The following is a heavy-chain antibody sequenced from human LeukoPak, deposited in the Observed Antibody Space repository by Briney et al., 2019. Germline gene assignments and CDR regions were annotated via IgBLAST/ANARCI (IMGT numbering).Heavy chain of an antibody. CDR2: ISGYNGNT. CDR1: GYTFSSYG. V-gene: IGHV1-18*01. J-gene: IGHJ4*02. D-gene: IGHD3-10*01. Sequence: ASVKVSCKASGYTFSSYGISWVRQAPGQGLEWMGWISGYNGNTNYAQKFQGGVTMTTDTSTGTSYMELRSLRSDDTAVYYCVRDGLYYYGSVVDYWGQGTLVTVSS. CDR3: VRDGLYYYGSVVDY.